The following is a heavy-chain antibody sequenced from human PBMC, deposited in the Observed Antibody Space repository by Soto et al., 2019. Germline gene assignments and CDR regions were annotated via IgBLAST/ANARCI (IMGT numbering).Heavy chain of an antibody. CDR2: ISGSSGAT. CDR3: EAHSYHRTARSFDY. D-gene: IGHD2-21*02. V-gene: IGHV3-23*01. Sequence: GGSLRLSCAASGFTFSAYAMSWVRQAPGKGLEWVSVISGSSGATHYADSVKGRFTISRDNSKNTLYLQMNSLRAEDTALYYCEAHSYHRTARSFDYWGPGTLVTVSS. CDR1: GFTFSAYA. J-gene: IGHJ4*02.